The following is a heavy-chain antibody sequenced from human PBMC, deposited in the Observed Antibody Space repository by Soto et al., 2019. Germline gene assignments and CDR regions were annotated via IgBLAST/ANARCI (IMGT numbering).Heavy chain of an antibody. CDR2: IYYSGST. Sequence: ASETLSLTCTVSGGSISSSSYYWGWIRQPPGKGLEWIGSIYYSGSTYYNPSLKSRVTISVDTSKNQFSLKLSSVTAADTAVYYCARHGATGTTARGYYYYYGMGVWGQGTTVTVSS. CDR3: ARHGATGTTARGYYYYYGMGV. CDR1: GGSISSSSYY. D-gene: IGHD1-7*01. V-gene: IGHV4-39*01. J-gene: IGHJ6*02.